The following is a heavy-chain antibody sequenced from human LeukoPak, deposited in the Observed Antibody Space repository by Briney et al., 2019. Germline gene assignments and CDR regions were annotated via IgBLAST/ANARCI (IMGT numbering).Heavy chain of an antibody. Sequence: SETLSLTCTVSGDSISTYYWSWLRQPPGKGLEWIGYIRYSGSANYNPSLRSRVTISIDTSKNQFSLKLSSVTAADTAVYYCARHEWELTDFDYWGQGALVTVSS. J-gene: IGHJ4*02. D-gene: IGHD1-26*01. V-gene: IGHV4-59*08. CDR1: GDSISTYY. CDR3: ARHEWELTDFDY. CDR2: IRYSGSA.